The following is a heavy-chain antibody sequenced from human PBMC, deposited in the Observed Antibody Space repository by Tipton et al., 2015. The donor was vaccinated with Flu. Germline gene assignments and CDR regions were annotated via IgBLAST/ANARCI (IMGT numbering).Heavy chain of an antibody. CDR2: VSRSGST. Sequence: LRLSCTVSGDSISSDYHWGWIRQFPGKGLEWIGTVSRSGSTIYNPSLESRVTISVDTSKKQFSLQLRSVTAADTAVYYCARDPSLGMPDYFDYWGQGTLVTASS. V-gene: IGHV4-38-2*02. J-gene: IGHJ4*02. CDR1: GDSISSDYH. D-gene: IGHD2-2*01. CDR3: ARDPSLGMPDYFDY.